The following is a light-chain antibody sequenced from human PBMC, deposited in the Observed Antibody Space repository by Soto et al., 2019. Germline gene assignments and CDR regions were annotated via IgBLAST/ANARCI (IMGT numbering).Light chain of an antibody. CDR2: ETS. CDR1: KSVEKM. J-gene: IGKJ2*01. Sequence: EIVLTQSPATLSLSPGERVTLSSRSSKSVEKMVAWYQQQVGRTPRLLIYETSSRATGVPARFSGSGSGTDFTLTISRLEPEDFAIYFCQVRSDWPPFKYTFGQGTKLEVK. CDR3: QVRSDWPPFKYT. V-gene: IGKV3-11*01.